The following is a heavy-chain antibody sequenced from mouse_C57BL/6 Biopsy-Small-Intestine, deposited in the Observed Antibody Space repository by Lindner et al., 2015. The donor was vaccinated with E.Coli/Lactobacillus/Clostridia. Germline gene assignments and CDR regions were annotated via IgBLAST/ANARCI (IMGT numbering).Heavy chain of an antibody. V-gene: IGHV1-80*01. J-gene: IGHJ4*01. CDR2: IYPGDGDT. CDR3: ARSTVVDVMNY. Sequence: VQLQESGAELVKPGASVKISCKASGYAFSSYWMNWVKQRPGKGLEWIGQIYPGDGDTNYNGKFKGKATLTADRSSSTAYMQLSSLTSEDSAVYFCARSTVVDVMNYWGQGTSVTVSS. D-gene: IGHD1-1*01. CDR1: GYAFSSYW.